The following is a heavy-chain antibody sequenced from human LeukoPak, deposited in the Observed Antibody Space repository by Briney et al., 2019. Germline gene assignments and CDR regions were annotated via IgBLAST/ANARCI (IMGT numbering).Heavy chain of an antibody. V-gene: IGHV1-2*02. Sequence: ASVKVCCKASGYTFTGYYMHWVRQAPGQGLGWMRWINPNSGGTNYAQRFQGRVTMTRDTSISTAYMELSRLRSDDTAVYYCARVSDAVAGSGFDYWGQGTLVTVSS. CDR3: ARVSDAVAGSGFDY. D-gene: IGHD6-19*01. J-gene: IGHJ4*02. CDR2: INPNSGGT. CDR1: GYTFTGYY.